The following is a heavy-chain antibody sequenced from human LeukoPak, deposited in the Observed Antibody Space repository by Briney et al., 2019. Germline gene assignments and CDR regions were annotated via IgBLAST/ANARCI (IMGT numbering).Heavy chain of an antibody. D-gene: IGHD6-6*01. CDR1: GYTFTGYY. CDR2: INPNSGGT. CDR3: ARGSSIAARPGFDY. V-gene: IGHV1-2*06. Sequence: ASVKVSCKASGYTFTGYYMHWVRQAPGQGLEWMGRINPNSGGTNYAQKFQGRVTMTRDTSISTAYMELSSLRSEDTAVYYCARGSSIAARPGFDYWGQGTLVTVSS. J-gene: IGHJ4*02.